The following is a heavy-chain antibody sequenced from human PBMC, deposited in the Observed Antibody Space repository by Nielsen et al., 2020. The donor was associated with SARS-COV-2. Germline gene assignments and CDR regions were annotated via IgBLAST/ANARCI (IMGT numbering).Heavy chain of an antibody. Sequence: SETLSLTCAVSGGPISSGGYSWSWIRQPPGKGLEWIGYIYYSGSTYYNPSLKSRVTISVDTSKNQFSLKLSSVTAADTAVYYCARPLWFGELYYWGQGTLVTVSS. CDR3: ARPLWFGELYY. V-gene: IGHV4-30-4*07. CDR2: IYYSGST. D-gene: IGHD3-10*01. J-gene: IGHJ4*02. CDR1: GGPISSGGYS.